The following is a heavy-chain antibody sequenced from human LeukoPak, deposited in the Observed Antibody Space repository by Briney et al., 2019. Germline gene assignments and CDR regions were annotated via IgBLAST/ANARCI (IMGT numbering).Heavy chain of an antibody. CDR1: GGSISSHY. J-gene: IGHJ6*03. CDR3: ARDVGYCSGGSCYRNLYYYYYMDV. Sequence: SESLSLTCTVAGGSISSHYWSWVRQPPGKGLEWIGYIYYSGTTDYHPSLKSRVTISVDTSKSQFSLKLSSVTAADTAVYYCARDVGYCSGGSCYRNLYYYYYMDVWGKGTTVTVSS. CDR2: IYYSGTT. D-gene: IGHD2-15*01. V-gene: IGHV4-59*11.